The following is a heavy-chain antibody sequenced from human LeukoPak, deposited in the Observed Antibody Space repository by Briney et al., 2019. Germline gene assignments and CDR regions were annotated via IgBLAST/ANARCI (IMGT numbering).Heavy chain of an antibody. J-gene: IGHJ6*02. CDR2: ISVSGGST. CDR1: GFTFSSYA. D-gene: IGHD2-15*01. Sequence: PGGSLRLSCAASGFTFSSYAMTWVRQAPGKGLEWVSTISVSGGSTYYADSVKGRFTISRDNSKNTLCLQMNSLRAEDTAVYYCAKYGRSGYSSGMDVWGQGTTVTVSS. V-gene: IGHV3-23*01. CDR3: AKYGRSGYSSGMDV.